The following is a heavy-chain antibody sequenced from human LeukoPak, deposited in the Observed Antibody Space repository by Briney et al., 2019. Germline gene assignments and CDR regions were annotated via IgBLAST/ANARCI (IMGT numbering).Heavy chain of an antibody. CDR3: ARGHPKKSGYSYGMGPTFDY. D-gene: IGHD5-18*01. V-gene: IGHV4-34*01. Sequence: SETLSLTCAVYGGSFSGYYWSWIRQPPGKGLEWIGEINHSGSTNYNPSLESRVTISVDTSKNQFSLKLSSVTAADTAVYYCARGHPKKSGYSYGMGPTFDYWGQGTLVTVSS. CDR1: GGSFSGYY. CDR2: INHSGST. J-gene: IGHJ4*02.